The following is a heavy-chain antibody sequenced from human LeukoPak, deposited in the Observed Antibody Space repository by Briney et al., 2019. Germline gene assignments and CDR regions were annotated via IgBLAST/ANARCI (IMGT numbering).Heavy chain of an antibody. CDR3: ARLPCGSTSCYGGFDY. D-gene: IGHD2-2*01. CDR2: IYYSGST. Sequence: SGPGLVRPSETLSLTCTVSGGSISSSGYYWGWIRQPPGKGLEWIGSIYYSGSTYYNPSLKSRVTISVDTSKNQFSLKLSSVTAADTAVYYCARLPCGSTSCYGGFDYWGQGTLVTVSS. V-gene: IGHV4-39*01. J-gene: IGHJ4*02. CDR1: GGSISSSGYY.